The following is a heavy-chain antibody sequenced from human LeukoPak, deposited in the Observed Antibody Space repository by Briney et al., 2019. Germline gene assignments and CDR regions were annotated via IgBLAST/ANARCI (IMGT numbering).Heavy chain of an antibody. CDR1: GGSFSTYY. V-gene: IGHV4-59*01. J-gene: IGHJ1*01. D-gene: IGHD1-14*01. CDR3: AREPEY. Sequence: SETLSLTCSVSGGSFSTYYWTWIRQPPGKGLEWIGCIYDSGATYYNPSFKSRVTISVDSSKNQFSLKLTSVTAADTAIYFCAREPEYWGQGALVTVSS. CDR2: IYDSGAT.